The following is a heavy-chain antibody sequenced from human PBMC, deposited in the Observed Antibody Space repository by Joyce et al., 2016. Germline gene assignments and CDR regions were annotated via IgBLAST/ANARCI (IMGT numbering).Heavy chain of an antibody. Sequence: VESGGGVVQPGRSLRLSCAASGFDFSDHERYWVRQAPGKGLEWVALIWKDGSNTKYVDSLKGRFTISRDNSKNTLFLEMNSLRGDDTAVYHCARGAAEGRRDLNWFDPWGQGTRVIVSS. CDR3: ARGAAEGRRDLNWFDP. J-gene: IGHJ5*02. V-gene: IGHV3-33*01. CDR1: GFDFSDHE. D-gene: IGHD6-13*01. CDR2: IWKDGSNT.